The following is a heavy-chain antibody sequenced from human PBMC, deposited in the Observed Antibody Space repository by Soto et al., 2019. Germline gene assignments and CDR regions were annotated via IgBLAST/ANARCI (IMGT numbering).Heavy chain of an antibody. D-gene: IGHD3-10*01. V-gene: IGHV4-39*01. CDR3: ARQAARVSIFGGYYYHGMDV. Sequence: SDTLSLTCSVSGASINSSRNYWGWIRQPPGKGLEWIGSFFYSGSTYFNPSLESRVTISVDTSKNQFSLRLGSLTAADTAVYYCARQAARVSIFGGYYYHGMDVWGQGTTVTVS. CDR1: GASINSSRNY. J-gene: IGHJ6*02. CDR2: FFYSGST.